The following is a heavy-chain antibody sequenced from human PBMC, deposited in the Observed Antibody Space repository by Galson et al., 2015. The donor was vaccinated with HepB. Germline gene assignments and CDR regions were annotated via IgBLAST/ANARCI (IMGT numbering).Heavy chain of an antibody. V-gene: IGHV3-23*01. Sequence: SLRLSCAASGFSFINYAMSWVRQAPGKGLEWVSSISGVGGSTYYADSVKGRFTISRDNPRNTLYLQMNSLRADDTAVYYCAKDVAHYYASFDYWGRGTLVTVSS. CDR3: AKDVAHYYASFDY. J-gene: IGHJ4*02. CDR1: GFSFINYA. D-gene: IGHD3-10*01. CDR2: ISGVGGST.